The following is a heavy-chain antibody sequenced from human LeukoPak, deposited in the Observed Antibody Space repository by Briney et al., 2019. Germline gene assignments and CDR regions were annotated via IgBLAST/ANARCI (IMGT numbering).Heavy chain of an antibody. Sequence: GGALRLSCAASGVTFVSYSMNWGRQAPGKGVEWGSSISNSSPNIYYADSVKGRFTISRDSATDSLFLQMNSLRADDTAVYYSARALHDSSGYYFDYWGQGTLVTVSS. CDR2: ISNSSPNI. D-gene: IGHD3-22*01. V-gene: IGHV3-21*01. CDR3: ARALHDSSGYYFDY. J-gene: IGHJ4*02. CDR1: GVTFVSYS.